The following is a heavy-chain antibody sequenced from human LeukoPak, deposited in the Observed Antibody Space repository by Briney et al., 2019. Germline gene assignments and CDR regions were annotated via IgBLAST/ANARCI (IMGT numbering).Heavy chain of an antibody. CDR2: IKQDGSEK. V-gene: IGHV3-7*01. CDR1: GFTFSSYW. D-gene: IGHD2-21*02. Sequence: GGSLRLSCAASGFTFSSYWMSWVRQAPGKGLEWVANIKQDGSEKYYVDSVKGRFTISRDNAKNSLYLQMNSLRAEDTAVYYCAKLMGNVVVTAIGDYWGQGTLVTVSS. J-gene: IGHJ4*02. CDR3: AKLMGNVVVTAIGDY.